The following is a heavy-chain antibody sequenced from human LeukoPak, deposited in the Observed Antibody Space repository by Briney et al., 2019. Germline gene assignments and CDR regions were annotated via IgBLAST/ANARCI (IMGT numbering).Heavy chain of an antibody. CDR3: AKDSYCSSTSCYMPDY. D-gene: IGHD2-2*01. J-gene: IGHJ4*02. V-gene: IGHV3-30*02. Sequence: GGSLRLSCAASGFTFSSYGMHWVRQAPGKGLEWVAFIRYDGSNKYYADSVKGRFTISRDNSKNTLYLQMNSLRAEDTAVYYCAKDSYCSSTSCYMPDYWGQGTLVTVSS. CDR2: IRYDGSNK. CDR1: GFTFSSYG.